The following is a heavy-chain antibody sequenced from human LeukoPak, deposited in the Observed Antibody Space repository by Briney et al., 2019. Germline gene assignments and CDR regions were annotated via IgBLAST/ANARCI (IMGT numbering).Heavy chain of an antibody. CDR1: GDSIRSYF. D-gene: IGHD3-22*01. CDR2: IYYSGST. Sequence: SETLSLTCTVSGDSIRSYFWSWIRQPPGKGLEWIGYIYYSGSTNYNPSLKSRVTISVDTSKNQFSLKLSSVTAADTAVYYCARGSDHYDSSGYRYFDLWGRGTLATVSS. J-gene: IGHJ2*01. CDR3: ARGSDHYDSSGYRYFDL. V-gene: IGHV4-59*01.